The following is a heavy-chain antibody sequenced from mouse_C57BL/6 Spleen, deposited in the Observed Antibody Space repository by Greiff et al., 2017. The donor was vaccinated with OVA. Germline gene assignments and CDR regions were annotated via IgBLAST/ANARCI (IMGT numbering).Heavy chain of an antibody. CDR1: GYTFTSYW. Sequence: VQLQQPGAELVMPGASVKLSCKASGYTFTSYWMHWVKQRPGQGLEWIGEIDPSDSYTNYNQKFKGKSTLTLDKSSSTAYMQLSSLTSGDSAVYYCARLLRYYAMDYWGQGTSVTVSS. D-gene: IGHD1-1*01. J-gene: IGHJ4*01. V-gene: IGHV1-69*01. CDR3: ARLLRYYAMDY. CDR2: IDPSDSYT.